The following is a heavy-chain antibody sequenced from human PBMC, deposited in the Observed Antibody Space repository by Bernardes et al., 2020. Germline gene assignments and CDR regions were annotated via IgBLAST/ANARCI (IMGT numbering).Heavy chain of an antibody. V-gene: IGHV4-39*01. CDR2: IFYSGSA. CDR1: GASISGSRYY. J-gene: IGHJ3*02. CDR3: ASPGKDYSNYLGAFDI. Sequence: SETLSLTCTVSGASISGSRYYWAWNRQTPGKGLVWIGGIFYSGSAYFNPSLKSRATISVDRSKNQFSLKLSSVTAADTAGYYCASPGKDYSNYLGAFDIWGQGTLVTVSS. D-gene: IGHD4-4*01.